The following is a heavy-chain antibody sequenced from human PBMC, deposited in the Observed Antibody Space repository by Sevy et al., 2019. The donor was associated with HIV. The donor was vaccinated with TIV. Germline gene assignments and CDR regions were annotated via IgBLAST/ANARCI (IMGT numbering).Heavy chain of an antibody. J-gene: IGHJ4*02. Sequence: GGSLRLSCAASGFTFSSYEMNWVRQAPGKGLEWVSYISSSGSTIYYADSVKGRFTISRDNAKNSLYLQMNSLRAEDTAVDYCARAGYSSGWQFDYWGQGTLVTVSS. CDR2: ISSSGSTI. V-gene: IGHV3-48*03. CDR3: ARAGYSSGWQFDY. D-gene: IGHD6-19*01. CDR1: GFTFSSYE.